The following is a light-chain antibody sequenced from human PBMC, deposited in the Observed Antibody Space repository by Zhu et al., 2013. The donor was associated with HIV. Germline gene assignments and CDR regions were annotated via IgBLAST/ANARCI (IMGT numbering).Light chain of an antibody. CDR2: VTS. CDR1: SSNIGAKM. Sequence: QSVLTQPPSVSGAPGQRVTISCTGSSSNIGAKMMYTGTDNFREQPPHSSSMVTSIGPQGSLTDFLAPSLAPQPSLAITGLQPEDEADYYCHSFDSRLNCVVFGGGTKLTVL. J-gene: IGLJ2*01. CDR3: HSFDSRLNCVV. V-gene: IGLV1-40*01.